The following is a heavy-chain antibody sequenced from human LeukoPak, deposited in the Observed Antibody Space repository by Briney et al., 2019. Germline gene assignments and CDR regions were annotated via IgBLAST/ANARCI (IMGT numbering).Heavy chain of an antibody. CDR2: INHSGST. CDR1: GGSFSGYY. CDR3: ARFDDSGGNWLDP. D-gene: IGHD4-23*01. Sequence: SETLSLTCAVYGGSFSGYYWSWIRQPPGKGLEWIGEINHSGSTNYNPSLKSRVTISVDTSKNQFSLKLTSVTAADTAVYYCARFDDSGGNWLDPWGQGTLVTVSS. J-gene: IGHJ5*02. V-gene: IGHV4-34*01.